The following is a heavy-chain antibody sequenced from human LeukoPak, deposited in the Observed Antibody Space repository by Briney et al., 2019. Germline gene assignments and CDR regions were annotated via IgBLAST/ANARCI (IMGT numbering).Heavy chain of an antibody. D-gene: IGHD3-10*01. CDR3: ARDRDLHEFDY. V-gene: IGHV4-59*01. J-gene: IGHJ4*02. Sequence: PSETLSLTCTISGGSTSSYYWSWIRQPPGKALEWIGYIYDSGATDYNPSLKSRVTISGDTSKNQVSLKLSSVTAADTAVYYCARDRDLHEFDYWGQGTLVTVSS. CDR2: IYDSGAT. CDR1: GGSTSSYY.